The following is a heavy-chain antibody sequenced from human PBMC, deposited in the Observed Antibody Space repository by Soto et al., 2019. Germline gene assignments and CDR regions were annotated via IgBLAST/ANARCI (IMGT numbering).Heavy chain of an antibody. CDR3: AENGQPPYYYYGLDV. J-gene: IGHJ6*02. CDR2: FDPEDGET. Sequence: ASVKVSCKVSGYTLTELSMHWVRQAPGKGLEWMGGFDPEDGETIYAQKFQGRVTMTIDTSTGTAYMELRSLTSDDTAIYYCAENGQPPYYYYGLDVWGQGTKVTVSS. V-gene: IGHV1-24*01. D-gene: IGHD2-8*01. CDR1: GYTLTELS.